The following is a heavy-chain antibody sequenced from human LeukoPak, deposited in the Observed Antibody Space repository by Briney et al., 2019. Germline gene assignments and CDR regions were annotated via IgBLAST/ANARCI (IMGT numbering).Heavy chain of an antibody. CDR3: ARDLNDYYDSSGYYYYYYMDV. CDR2: IYTSGST. J-gene: IGHJ6*03. CDR1: GGSISSYY. V-gene: IGHV4-4*07. D-gene: IGHD3-22*01. Sequence: SETLSLTCTVSGGSISSYYWSWIRQPAGKGLEWIGRIYTSGSTNYNPSLKSRVTMSVDTSKNQFSLKLSSVTAADTAVYYCARDLNDYYDSSGYYYYYYMDVWGKGTTVTISS.